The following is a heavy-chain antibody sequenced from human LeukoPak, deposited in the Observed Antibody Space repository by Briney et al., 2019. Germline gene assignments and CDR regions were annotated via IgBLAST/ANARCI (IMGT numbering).Heavy chain of an antibody. CDR2: IYYSGST. D-gene: IGHD6-13*01. V-gene: IGHV4-39*01. J-gene: IGHJ4*02. Sequence: PSETLSLTCTVSGGSISSSSYSWGWIRQPPGKGLEWTGSIYYSGSTYYNPSLKSRVTISVDTSKNQFSLKLSSVTAADTAVYYCASLDSSSWGNYWGQGTLVTVSS. CDR1: GGSISSSSYS. CDR3: ASLDSSSWGNY.